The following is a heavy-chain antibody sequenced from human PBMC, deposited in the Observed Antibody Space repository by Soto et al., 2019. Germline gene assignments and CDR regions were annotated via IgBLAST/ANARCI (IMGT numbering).Heavy chain of an antibody. CDR2: LNPDTGNT. D-gene: IGHD5-18*01. CDR1: GLTFSDNL. J-gene: IGHJ3*01. CDR3: ARDIQSVGPRANDAFDV. Sequence: QVQLVQSGAELKKPGASVNISCTASGLTFSDNLINWVRQVPGQGLEWMGWLNPDTGNTRYSETFQGRVTISRHPSASIAYLELSGLENEDTALYFGARDIQSVGPRANDAFDVWGQGTMITVSS. V-gene: IGHV1-3*01.